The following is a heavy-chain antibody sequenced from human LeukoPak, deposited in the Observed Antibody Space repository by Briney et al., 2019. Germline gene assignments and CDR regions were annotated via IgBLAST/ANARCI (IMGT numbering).Heavy chain of an antibody. V-gene: IGHV1-2*02. J-gene: IGHJ4*02. CDR3: APLGYCSGGTCYNGD. CDR1: GYIFTGYY. Sequence: ASVKVSCKASGYIFTGYYMHWVRQAPGQGLEWMGWINPNSGGTNYAQKFQGRVTMTRDTSITTAYMELSRLRSDDTAVYYCAPLGYCSGGTCYNGDWGQGTLVTVSS. CDR2: INPNSGGT. D-gene: IGHD2-15*01.